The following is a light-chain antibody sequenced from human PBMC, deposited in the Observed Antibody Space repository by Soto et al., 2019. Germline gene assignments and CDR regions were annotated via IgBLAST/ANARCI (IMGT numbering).Light chain of an antibody. J-gene: IGLJ1*01. CDR3: SSYTSSSPLV. CDR2: EVS. V-gene: IGLV2-14*01. Sequence: QSALTQPASVSGSPGQSITISCTGTSSDVGGYNYVSWYQQHPGKAPKLMIYEVSNRPSGVSNRFFGPKSGKTASLTISGLQAEDEADSYCSSYTSSSPLVFGTGTKLTVL. CDR1: SSDVGGYNY.